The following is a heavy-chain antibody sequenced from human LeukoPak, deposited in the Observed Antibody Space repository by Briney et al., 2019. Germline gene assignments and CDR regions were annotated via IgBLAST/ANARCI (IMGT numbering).Heavy chain of an antibody. CDR1: GFIFSSYG. V-gene: IGHV3-33*01. CDR2: IWFDGSKK. Sequence: GGSLRLSCAASGFIFSSYGMHWVRQAPGKGLEWVAVIWFDGSKKYYADSVKGRITISRGDSKNTLYLQMNSLRAEDTAVYYCARDGCGGDCYLADYWGQGTLVTVSS. D-gene: IGHD2-21*02. J-gene: IGHJ4*02. CDR3: ARDGCGGDCYLADY.